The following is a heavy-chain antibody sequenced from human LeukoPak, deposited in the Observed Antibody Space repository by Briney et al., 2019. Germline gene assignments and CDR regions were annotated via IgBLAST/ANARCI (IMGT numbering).Heavy chain of an antibody. CDR2: IYYSGST. D-gene: IGHD3-10*01. CDR3: ARHRDYYSSGSYSRYGMDV. J-gene: IGHJ6*02. CDR1: GGSVSSSSYY. Sequence: SETLSLTCTVSGGSVSSSSYYWAWIRQPPGKGLEWIGSIYYSGSTYYNPSLKSRVTISVDTSKNQFSLKLSSVTAADTAVYYCARHRDYYSSGSYSRYGMDVWGQGTTVTVSS. V-gene: IGHV4-39*01.